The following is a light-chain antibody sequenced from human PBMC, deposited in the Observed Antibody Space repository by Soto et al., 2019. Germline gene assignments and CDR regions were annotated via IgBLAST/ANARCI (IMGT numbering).Light chain of an antibody. J-gene: IGKJ1*01. Sequence: DVVMTQSPLSLPVTLGQPASISCRCSQSLVYSDGNTYLNWFQQRPGQSPRRLIYKVSNRDSGVPDRCSGSGSGTDFTHKISRGEAEDVGVYYCMQGTHWPRTFGQGPKVEIK. CDR2: KVS. V-gene: IGKV2-30*01. CDR1: QSLVYSDGNTY. CDR3: MQGTHWPRT.